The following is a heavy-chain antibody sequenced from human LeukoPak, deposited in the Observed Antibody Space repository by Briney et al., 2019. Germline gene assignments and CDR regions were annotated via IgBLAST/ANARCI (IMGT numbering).Heavy chain of an antibody. D-gene: IGHD3-3*01. Sequence: SETLSLTCAVYGGSFSGYYWSWIRQPPGKGLEWIGEINHSGSTNYNPSLKSRVTISVDTSKNQFSLKLSSVTAADTAVYYCARGPYYDFWSGYTKNWFDPWGQGTLVTVSS. CDR3: ARGPYYDFWSGYTKNWFDP. CDR2: INHSGST. CDR1: GGSFSGYY. V-gene: IGHV4-34*01. J-gene: IGHJ5*02.